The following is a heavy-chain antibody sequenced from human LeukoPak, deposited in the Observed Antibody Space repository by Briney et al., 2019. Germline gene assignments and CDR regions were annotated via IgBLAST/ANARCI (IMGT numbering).Heavy chain of an antibody. CDR2: IWRSDHT. J-gene: IGHJ4*02. Sequence: KPSETLSLTCAVSGGSISGSDWWSWVRQPPGRGLEWIGYIWRSDHTNYNPSLKSRVTMSLDKSKNQFSLRLSSVTAADTAVYYCARDPHCSSTNCPFDFWGLGTLVIVSS. D-gene: IGHD2-2*01. CDR1: GGSISGSDW. V-gene: IGHV4-4*02. CDR3: ARDPHCSSTNCPFDF.